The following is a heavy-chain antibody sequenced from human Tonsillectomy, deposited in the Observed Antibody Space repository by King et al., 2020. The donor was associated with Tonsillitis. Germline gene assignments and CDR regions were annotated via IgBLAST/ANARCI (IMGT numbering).Heavy chain of an antibody. J-gene: IGHJ3*02. CDR2: ISAYNGNT. CDR1: GYTFFSYG. V-gene: IGHV1-18*01. D-gene: IGHD6-13*01. CDR3: ARLAVALDAFDI. Sequence: VQLVESGAEVKKPGASVKVACKASGYTFFSYGISWVRQAPGQGLEWMGWISAYNGNTEYAQNLQGRLTMTTDTSTSTAYMDLRSLRSDDTAVYYCARLAVALDAFDIWGQGTMVTVSS.